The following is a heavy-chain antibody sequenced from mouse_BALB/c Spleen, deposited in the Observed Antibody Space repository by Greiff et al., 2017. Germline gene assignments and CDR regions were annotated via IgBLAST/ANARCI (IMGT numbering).Heavy chain of an antibody. CDR3: ARFDGYDVWFAY. J-gene: IGHJ3*01. CDR2: ISYSGST. CDR1: GDSITSGY. V-gene: IGHV3-8*02. D-gene: IGHD2-2*01. Sequence: EVKLVESGPRLVKPSQTLSLTCSVTGDSITSGYWNWIRKFPGNKLEYMGYISYSGSTYYNPSLKSRISITRDTSKNQYYLQLNSVTTEDTATYYCARFDGYDVWFAYWGQGTLVTVSA.